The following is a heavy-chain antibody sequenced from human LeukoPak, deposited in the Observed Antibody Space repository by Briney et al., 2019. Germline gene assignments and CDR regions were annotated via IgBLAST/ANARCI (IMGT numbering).Heavy chain of an antibody. V-gene: IGHV4-61*01. Sequence: PSETLSLTCTVSGGSISSNNYYWSWIRQPPGKGLEGIGYIYYSGSTNYNPSLKSRVTITVDTSKNQFSLKLSSVTAADTAIYYCARDGSSGYPLNPWGQGTLVTVSS. D-gene: IGHD3-22*01. J-gene: IGHJ5*02. CDR3: ARDGSSGYPLNP. CDR1: GGSISSNNYY. CDR2: IYYSGST.